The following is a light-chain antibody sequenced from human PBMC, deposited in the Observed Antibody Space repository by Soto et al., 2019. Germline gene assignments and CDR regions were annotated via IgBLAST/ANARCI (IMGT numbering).Light chain of an antibody. J-gene: IGLJ1*01. CDR1: SSDVGTFYF. CDR2: DVT. Sequence: QSVLTQPRSVSGSPGQSVTISCTGTSSDVGTFYFVSWYQQYPDKGPKLIIYDVTERPSGVPDRFSGSKSGNTASLTISGLQAEDEADYYCCSNAGSYTYVFGSGTKATVL. CDR3: CSNAGSYTYV. V-gene: IGLV2-11*01.